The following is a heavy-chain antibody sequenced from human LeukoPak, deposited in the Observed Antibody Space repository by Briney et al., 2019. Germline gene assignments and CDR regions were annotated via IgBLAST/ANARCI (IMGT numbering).Heavy chain of an antibody. CDR1: GFTFTTYG. V-gene: IGHV3-23*01. J-gene: IGHJ4*02. Sequence: GGTLRLSCSASGFTFTTYGMNWVRQAPGKGLEWVSAISGSGGSTYYADSVKGRFTISRDNSKNTLYLQMNSLRAEDTAVYYCAKDIDGERKFDYWGQGTLVTVSS. D-gene: IGHD1-1*01. CDR3: AKDIDGERKFDY. CDR2: ISGSGGST.